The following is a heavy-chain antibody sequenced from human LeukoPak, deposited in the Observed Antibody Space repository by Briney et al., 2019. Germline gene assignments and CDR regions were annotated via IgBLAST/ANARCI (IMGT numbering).Heavy chain of an antibody. CDR3: ARLDYYDSSAYCGGEGFDY. J-gene: IGHJ4*02. CDR1: GYTFTGYD. V-gene: IGHV1-2*02. D-gene: IGHD3-22*01. CDR2: INPNSGGT. Sequence: AASLKVSCKDSGYTFTGYDMHWVRQAPGQGLEWLGWINPNSGGTNYAQKFQGRVTMTRDTSISTAYMELSRLRSDDTAVYYCARLDYYDSSAYCGGEGFDYWGQGTLVTVSS.